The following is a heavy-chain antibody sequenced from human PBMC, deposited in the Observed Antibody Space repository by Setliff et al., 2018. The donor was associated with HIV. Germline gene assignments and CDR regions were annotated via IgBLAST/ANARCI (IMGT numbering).Heavy chain of an antibody. CDR1: GYTFTDNY. Sequence: ASVMVSCKASGYTFTDNYIHWVRQAPGQGREWMAWINSATGGTNYAQNFQGWVAVTRDTSINTVYMELSSLKSDDTAVYYCARDYLHVFDIWGQGTMVTVSS. J-gene: IGHJ3*02. CDR2: INSATGGT. CDR3: ARDYLHVFDI. V-gene: IGHV1-2*04.